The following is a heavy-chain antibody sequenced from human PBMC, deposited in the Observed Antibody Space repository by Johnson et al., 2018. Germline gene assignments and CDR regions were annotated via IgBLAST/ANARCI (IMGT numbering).Heavy chain of an antibody. V-gene: IGHV4-59*01. CDR1: GGSISSYY. Sequence: QVQLQESGPGLVKPSETLSLTCTVSGGSISSYYWSWIRQPPGKGLEWIGYIYYSGSTNYNPSLKSRVTISVDTSKNQFSLKLSSVTASDTAEYYGARVIGTPHPIDYHYHMDVCSKGTTGTVSS. J-gene: IGHJ6*03. CDR2: IYYSGST. D-gene: IGHD2-21*01. CDR3: ARVIGTPHPIDYHYHMDV.